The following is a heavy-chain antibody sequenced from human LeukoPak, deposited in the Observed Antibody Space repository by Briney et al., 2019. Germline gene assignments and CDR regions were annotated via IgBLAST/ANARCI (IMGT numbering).Heavy chain of an antibody. CDR2: IYYSGST. J-gene: IGHJ5*02. CDR1: GGSISSSSYY. D-gene: IGHD1-14*01. Sequence: PSETLSLTCTVSGGSISSSSYYWGWIRQPPGKGLEWIGSIYYSGSTYYNPSLKSRVTISVDTSKNQFSLKLSSVTAADTAVYYCAPELTKYLYNWFDPWGQGTLVTVSS. CDR3: APELTKYLYNWFDP. V-gene: IGHV4-39*01.